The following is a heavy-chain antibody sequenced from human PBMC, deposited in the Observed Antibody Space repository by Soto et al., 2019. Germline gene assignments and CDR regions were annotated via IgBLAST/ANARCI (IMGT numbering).Heavy chain of an antibody. D-gene: IGHD5-18*01. V-gene: IGHV4-31*03. Sequence: SETLSPTCTVSGGSIRSGGYYWSLVRQNPRKGLEWFGNIYYSGNTYYNPSLKSRLTISVDTSKNQFSLNLSSVTAADTAVYYCARDRLMATAGTARHYFGLDVWGQGTTVTVSS. J-gene: IGHJ6*02. CDR1: GGSIRSGGYY. CDR3: ARDRLMATAGTARHYFGLDV. CDR2: IYYSGNT.